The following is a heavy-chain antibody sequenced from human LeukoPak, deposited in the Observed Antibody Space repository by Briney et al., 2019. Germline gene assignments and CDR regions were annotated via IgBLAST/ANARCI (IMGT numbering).Heavy chain of an antibody. V-gene: IGHV3-53*01. CDR3: ARHEYSSSSGDY. CDR1: GFTVSSNY. J-gene: IGHJ4*03. Sequence: GGSLRLSCAASGFTVSSNYMSWVRQAPGKGLEWVSVIYSGGSTYYADSVKGRFTISRDNSKNTLYLQMNSLRAEDTAVYYCARHEYSSSSGDYWGQGTTVTVSS. CDR2: IYSGGST. D-gene: IGHD6-6*01.